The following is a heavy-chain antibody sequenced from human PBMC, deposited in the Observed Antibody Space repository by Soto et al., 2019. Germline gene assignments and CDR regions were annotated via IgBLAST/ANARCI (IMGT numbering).Heavy chain of an antibody. CDR2: IYSGGST. V-gene: IGHV3-66*01. CDR1: GFTVSSNY. J-gene: IGHJ6*03. Sequence: GGSLRLSCAASGFTVSSNYMSWVRQAPGKGLEWVSVIYSGGSTYYADSVKGRFTISRDNSKNTLYLQMNSLRAEDTAVYYCARGIVVVVAATRSDYYYYMDVWGKGTTVTVSS. CDR3: ARGIVVVVAATRSDYYYYMDV. D-gene: IGHD2-15*01.